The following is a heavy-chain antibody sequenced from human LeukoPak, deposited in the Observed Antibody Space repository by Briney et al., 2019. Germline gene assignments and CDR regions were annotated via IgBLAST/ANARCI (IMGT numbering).Heavy chain of an antibody. J-gene: IGHJ1*01. V-gene: IGHV3-30*18. CDR1: GFTFSSFG. Sequence: PGGSLRLSCAASGFTFSSFGMHWVRQAPGKGLEWVAVISYDGSNKYYADSVKGRFTISRDNSKNTLYLRMNSLRAEDTAVYYCAKEGISGTTLRDWGQGTLVTVSS. D-gene: IGHD1-7*01. CDR2: ISYDGSNK. CDR3: AKEGISGTTLRD.